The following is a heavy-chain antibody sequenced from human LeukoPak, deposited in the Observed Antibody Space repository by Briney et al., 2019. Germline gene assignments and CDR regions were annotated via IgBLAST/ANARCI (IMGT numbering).Heavy chain of an antibody. J-gene: IGHJ3*02. Sequence: GGSLRLSCAASGFTFSSYGMHWVRQAPGKGLEWVAFIRYDGSNRYYADSVKGRFIISRDNSKNTLYLQMNSLRAEDTAVYYCAKGPNYDILTGWRKTHNAFDIWGQGTMVTVSS. CDR1: GFTFSSYG. CDR3: AKGPNYDILTGWRKTHNAFDI. D-gene: IGHD3-9*01. V-gene: IGHV3-30*02. CDR2: IRYDGSNR.